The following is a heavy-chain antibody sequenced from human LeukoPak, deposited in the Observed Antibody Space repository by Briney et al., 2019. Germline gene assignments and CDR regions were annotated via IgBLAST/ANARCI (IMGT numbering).Heavy chain of an antibody. CDR3: ARSNDLYYFDY. Sequence: ASVKVSCKASGGTFSSYAVSWVRQAPGQGLEWMGGIIPIFGTANYAQKFQGRVTITADESTSTAYMELSSLRSEDTAVYYCARSNDLYYFDYWGQGTLVTVSS. V-gene: IGHV1-69*13. D-gene: IGHD1-1*01. J-gene: IGHJ4*02. CDR1: GGTFSSYA. CDR2: IIPIFGTA.